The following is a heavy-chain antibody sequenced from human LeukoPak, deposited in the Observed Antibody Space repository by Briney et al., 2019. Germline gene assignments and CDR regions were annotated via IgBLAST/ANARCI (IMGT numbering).Heavy chain of an antibody. CDR2: INYSGST. J-gene: IGHJ4*02. V-gene: IGHV4-59*12. D-gene: IGHD2-21*02. CDR3: AMGGGYCDY. Sequence: PSETLSLTCTVSGGSINSYWWTWIRQPPGKGLEWIGYINYSGSTNYNPSLKSRVTISVDTSKNQFSLKLSSVTAADTAVYYCAMGGGYCDYWGQGTLVTVSS. CDR1: GGSINSYW.